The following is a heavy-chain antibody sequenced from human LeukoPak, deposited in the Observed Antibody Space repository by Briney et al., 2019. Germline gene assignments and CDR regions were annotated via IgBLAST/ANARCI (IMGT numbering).Heavy chain of an antibody. CDR2: ISYDGSNK. V-gene: IGHV3-30-3*01. Sequence: GGSLRLSFAASGFTFSNYAMHRVRQAPGKGLEWVAVISYDGSNKYYADSVKGRFTISRDNSKNTLYLQMNSLRAEDTAVYYCAIDLYDSSQSGFDIWGQGTMVTVSS. D-gene: IGHD3-22*01. CDR3: AIDLYDSSQSGFDI. J-gene: IGHJ3*02. CDR1: GFTFSNYA.